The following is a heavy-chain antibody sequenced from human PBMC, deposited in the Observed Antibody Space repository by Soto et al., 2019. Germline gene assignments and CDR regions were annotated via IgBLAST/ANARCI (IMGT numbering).Heavy chain of an antibody. D-gene: IGHD3-10*01. CDR3: AREGPTMWFGEVFSYDYYYGMYV. J-gene: IGHJ6*04. CDR1: GGTFSSYT. V-gene: IGHV1-69*08. CDR2: IIPILGIA. Sequence: QVQLVQSGAEVKKPGSSVKVSCKASGGTFSSYTISWVRQAPGQGLEWMGRIIPILGIANYAQQFQGIVTLTADKSTSTAYMELSSLRAEDTAVYYCAREGPTMWFGEVFSYDYYYGMYVWGKGTTVTFSS.